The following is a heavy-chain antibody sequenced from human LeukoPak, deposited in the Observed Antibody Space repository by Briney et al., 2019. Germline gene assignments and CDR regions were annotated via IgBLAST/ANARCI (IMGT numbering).Heavy chain of an antibody. CDR3: ANDSFTDLYYFDY. CDR1: GFTFSSYA. V-gene: IGHV3-23*01. CDR2: ISGSGGST. D-gene: IGHD2-8*02. J-gene: IGHJ4*02. Sequence: GRSLRLSCAASGFTFSSYAMSWVRQAPGKGLEWVSAISGSGGSTYYADSVKGRFTISRDNSKNTLYLQMNSLRAEDTAVYYCANDSFTDLYYFDYWGQGTLVTVSS.